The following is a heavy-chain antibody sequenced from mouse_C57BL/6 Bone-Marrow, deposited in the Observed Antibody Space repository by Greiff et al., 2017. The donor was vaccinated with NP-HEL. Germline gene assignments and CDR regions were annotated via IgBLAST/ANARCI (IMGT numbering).Heavy chain of an antibody. CDR3: ARGNYGNYGFAY. D-gene: IGHD2-1*01. Sequence: QVQLQQPGAELVKPGASVEMSCKASGYTFTSYWITWVKQRPGQGLEWIGDIYPGSGSTNYNEKFKSKATLTVDTSSSTAYMQLSSLTSEDSAVYYCARGNYGNYGFAYWGQGTLVTVSA. CDR2: IYPGSGST. J-gene: IGHJ3*01. V-gene: IGHV1-55*01. CDR1: GYTFTSYW.